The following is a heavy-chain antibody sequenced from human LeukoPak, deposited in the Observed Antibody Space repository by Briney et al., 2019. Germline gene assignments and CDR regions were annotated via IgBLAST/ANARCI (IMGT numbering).Heavy chain of an antibody. Sequence: SETLSLTCAVYGGSFSGYYWSWIRQPPGKGLEWIGEINHSGSTYYNPSLKSRVTISVDTSKNQFSLKLSSVTAADTAVYYCARDRGHDSSPSFDYWGQGTLVTVSS. CDR3: ARDRGHDSSPSFDY. D-gene: IGHD3-10*01. CDR1: GGSFSGYY. J-gene: IGHJ4*02. V-gene: IGHV4-34*01. CDR2: INHSGST.